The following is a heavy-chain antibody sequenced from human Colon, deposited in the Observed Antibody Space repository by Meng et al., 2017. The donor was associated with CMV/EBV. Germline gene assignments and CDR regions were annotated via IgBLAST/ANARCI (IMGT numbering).Heavy chain of an antibody. CDR1: GGSLSGYY. V-gene: IGHV4-34*01. CDR2: ITHGENT. J-gene: IGHJ6*02. D-gene: IGHD1-14*01. CDR3: ARTRYVRYMDV. Sequence: ETLSLTCAVYGGSLSGYYWSWIRQPPGKGLEWIGEITHGENTIYNPSLNSRVTISVDRSKSQFSLKVNSVTAADTAVYYCARTRYVRYMDVWGQGTTVTVSS.